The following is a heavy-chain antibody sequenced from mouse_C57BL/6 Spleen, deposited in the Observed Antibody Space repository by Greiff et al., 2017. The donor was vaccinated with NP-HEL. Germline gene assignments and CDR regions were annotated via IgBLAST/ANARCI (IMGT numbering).Heavy chain of an antibody. CDR1: GYTFTSYW. V-gene: IGHV1-69*01. CDR2: IDPSDSYT. CDR3: ARSLPPLLRVYAMDY. Sequence: VQLQQSGAELVMPGASVKLSCKASGYTFTSYWMHWVKQRPGQGLEWIGEIDPSDSYTNYNQKFKGKSTLTVDKSSSTAYMQLSSLTSEDSAVYYCARSLPPLLRVYAMDYWGQGTSVTVSS. J-gene: IGHJ4*01. D-gene: IGHD1-1*01.